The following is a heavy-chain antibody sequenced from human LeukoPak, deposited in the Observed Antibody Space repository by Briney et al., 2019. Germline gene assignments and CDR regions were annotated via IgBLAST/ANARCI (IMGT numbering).Heavy chain of an antibody. CDR3: AREGWDLNALDI. J-gene: IGHJ3*02. CDR1: EFSVGSNY. CDR2: MYSGGST. D-gene: IGHD1-26*01. Sequence: PGRSLRLSCAASEFSVGSNYMTWVRQAPGKGLEWVSLMYSGGSTHYADSVKGRFTISRDNSKNSLFLQMDSLRAEDSAIYYCAREGWDLNALDIWGQGTMVTVSP. V-gene: IGHV3-66*01.